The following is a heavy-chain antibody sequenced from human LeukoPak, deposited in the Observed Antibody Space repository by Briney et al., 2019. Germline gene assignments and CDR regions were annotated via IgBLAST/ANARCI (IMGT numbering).Heavy chain of an antibody. CDR3: ARDHVTMVRGVYYYYMDV. J-gene: IGHJ6*03. V-gene: IGHV3-20*04. D-gene: IGHD3-10*01. CDR1: GFTFDDYG. Sequence: GGSLRLSCAASGFTFDDYGMSWVRQAPGKGLEWVSGINWNGGSTGYADSVKGRFTISRDNAKNSLYLQMNSLRAEDTALYYCARDHVTMVRGVYYYYMDVWGKGTTVTVSS. CDR2: INWNGGST.